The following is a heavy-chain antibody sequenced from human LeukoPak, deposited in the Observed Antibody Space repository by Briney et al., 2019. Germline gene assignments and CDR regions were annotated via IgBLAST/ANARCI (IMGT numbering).Heavy chain of an antibody. CDR3: ARTAGRTFDY. CDR1: GYAFTGYY. CDR2: INPSGGST. V-gene: IGHV1-46*01. J-gene: IGHJ4*02. Sequence: ASVKVSCKASGYAFTGYYMHWVRQAPGQGLEWMGIINPSGGSTSYAQKLQGRVTMTRDTSTSTVYMELSSLRSEDTAVYYCARTAGRTFDYWGQGTLVTVSS. D-gene: IGHD6-6*01.